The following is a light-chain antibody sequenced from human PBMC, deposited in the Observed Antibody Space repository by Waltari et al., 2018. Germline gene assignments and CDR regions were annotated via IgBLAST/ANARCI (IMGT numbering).Light chain of an antibody. CDR2: WAS. Sequence: DIVMTQSPDSLAVSLGERATINCKSSPTVLYSSNNKNYLAWFQQKPGQPPKLVIDWASTRESGVPDRFSASGSGTDFNFTISSLQAEDVAVYYCQQYYTSPYTFAQGTKLEI. CDR1: PTVLYSSNNKNY. V-gene: IGKV4-1*01. CDR3: QQYYTSPYT. J-gene: IGKJ2*01.